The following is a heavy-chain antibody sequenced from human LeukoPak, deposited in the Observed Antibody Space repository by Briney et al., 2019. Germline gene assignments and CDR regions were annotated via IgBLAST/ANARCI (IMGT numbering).Heavy chain of an antibody. J-gene: IGHJ4*02. D-gene: IGHD5-24*01. Sequence: SETLSLTCTVSGGSISTSNYYWGWIRQPPGKGLEWIGSIYYSGSTYYNPSLKSRVTISVDTSKNQFSLKLSSVTAADTAVYYCARQMATIIFFDYWGQGTLVTVSS. CDR3: ARQMATIIFFDY. V-gene: IGHV4-39*01. CDR1: GGSISTSNYY. CDR2: IYYSGST.